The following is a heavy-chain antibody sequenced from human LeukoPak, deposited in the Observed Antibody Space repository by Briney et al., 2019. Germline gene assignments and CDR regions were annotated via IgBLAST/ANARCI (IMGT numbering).Heavy chain of an antibody. CDR2: IYYSGST. CDR1: GGSISSSSYY. D-gene: IGHD6-13*01. J-gene: IGHJ6*03. CDR3: ARAPGDGSRSIYYYYYMDV. V-gene: IGHV4-39*07. Sequence: SETLSLTCTVSGGSISSSSYYWGWIRQPPGKGLEWIGSIYYSGSTYYNPSLKSRVTISVDTSKNQFSLKLSSVTAADTAVYYCARAPGDGSRSIYYYYYMDVWGKGTTVTVSS.